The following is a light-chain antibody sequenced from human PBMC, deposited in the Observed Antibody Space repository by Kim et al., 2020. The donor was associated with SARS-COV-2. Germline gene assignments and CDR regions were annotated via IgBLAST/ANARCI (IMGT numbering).Light chain of an antibody. CDR1: SLRSYY. CDR3: NSRDSSGNHWV. V-gene: IGLV3-19*01. Sequence: SSEPTQDPAVSVDLGQTVRITCQGDSLRSYYASWYQQKPGQAPVLVIYGKNNRPSGIPDRFSGSSSGNTASLTITGAQAEDEADYYCNSRDSSGNHWVFGGGTQLTVL. J-gene: IGLJ3*02. CDR2: GKN.